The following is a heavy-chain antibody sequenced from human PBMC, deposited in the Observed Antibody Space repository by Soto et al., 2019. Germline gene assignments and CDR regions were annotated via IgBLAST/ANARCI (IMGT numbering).Heavy chain of an antibody. V-gene: IGHV4-59*08. CDR2: IYYSGST. CDR1: GGSISSYY. CDR3: ARVATTVVTHFDY. Sequence: SETLSLTCTVSGGSISSYYWSWIRQPPGKGLEWIGYIYYSGSTNYNPSLKSRVTISVDTSKNQFSLKLSSVTAADTAVYYCARVATTVVTHFDYWGQGTLVTVSS. D-gene: IGHD4-17*01. J-gene: IGHJ4*02.